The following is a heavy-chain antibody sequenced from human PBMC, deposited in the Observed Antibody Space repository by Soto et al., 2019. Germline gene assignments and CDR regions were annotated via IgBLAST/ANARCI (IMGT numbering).Heavy chain of an antibody. D-gene: IGHD6-13*01. J-gene: IGHJ4*02. CDR1: GFTFSSYA. Sequence: QVQLVESGGGVVQPGRSLRLSCAASGFTFSSYAMHWVRQAPGKGLEWVAVISYDGSNKYYADSVKGRFTISRDNSKNTLYLQMNSLRAEDTAVYYCARDSRLGPSSWYLGYWGQGTLVTVSS. CDR3: ARDSRLGPSSWYLGY. CDR2: ISYDGSNK. V-gene: IGHV3-30-3*01.